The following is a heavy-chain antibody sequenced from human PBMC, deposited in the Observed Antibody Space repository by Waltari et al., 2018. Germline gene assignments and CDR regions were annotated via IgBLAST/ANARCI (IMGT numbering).Heavy chain of an antibody. CDR3: ARGNGYDNSGYSAYGPYPDY. CDR2: MNPNIGYT. Sequence: QVQLVQSGAEGKKPGASVRVSCKASGSTFPSFHINWVLQATGHGLGWMGWMNPNIGYTGYAQKFQGRVTITRNTSISTAYMELSTLRSEDTAVYYCARGNGYDNSGYSAYGPYPDYWGQGTLVTVSS. J-gene: IGHJ4*02. D-gene: IGHD3-22*01. V-gene: IGHV1-8*01. CDR1: GSTFPSFH.